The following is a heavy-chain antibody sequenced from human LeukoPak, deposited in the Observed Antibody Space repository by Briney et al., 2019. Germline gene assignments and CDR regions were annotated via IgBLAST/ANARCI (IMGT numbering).Heavy chain of an antibody. CDR1: GFTFSSYG. Sequence: GGSLRLSCAASGFTFSSYGMHWVRQAPGKGLEWVAVISYDGSNKYYADSVKGRITISRDNSKNTLYLQMNSLRAEDTAVYYCAKDRKALDYWGRGTLVTVSS. V-gene: IGHV3-30*18. CDR2: ISYDGSNK. J-gene: IGHJ4*02. D-gene: IGHD1-14*01. CDR3: AKDRKALDY.